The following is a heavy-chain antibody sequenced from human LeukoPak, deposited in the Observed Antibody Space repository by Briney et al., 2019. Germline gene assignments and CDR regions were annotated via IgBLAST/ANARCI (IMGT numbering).Heavy chain of an antibody. V-gene: IGHV5-51*01. Sequence: GESLKISCKGSGYSFTSYWIGWVRQMPGKGLEWMGIIYPGDSDTRYSPSFQGQVTISAGKSISTAYLQWSSLKASDTAMYYCARPGSGYSGYDYNDYWGQGTLVTVSS. CDR2: IYPGDSDT. CDR3: ARPGSGYSGYDYNDY. J-gene: IGHJ4*02. D-gene: IGHD5-12*01. CDR1: GYSFTSYW.